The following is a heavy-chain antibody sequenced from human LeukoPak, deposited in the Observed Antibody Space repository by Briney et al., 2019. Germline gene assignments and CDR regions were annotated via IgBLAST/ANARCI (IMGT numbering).Heavy chain of an antibody. J-gene: IGHJ4*02. CDR3: ARVFHGNVWGSYRYPHLDY. D-gene: IGHD3-16*02. Sequence: GGSLRLSCGASGFSFSSYWMSWVRQAPGKGLGWVANIKEDGSDKYYVDSVRGRFTISRDNAKNSLYLEMNSLRAEDTAVYYCARVFHGNVWGSYRYPHLDYWGQGSLVSVSS. CDR2: IKEDGSDK. CDR1: GFSFSSYW. V-gene: IGHV3-7*01.